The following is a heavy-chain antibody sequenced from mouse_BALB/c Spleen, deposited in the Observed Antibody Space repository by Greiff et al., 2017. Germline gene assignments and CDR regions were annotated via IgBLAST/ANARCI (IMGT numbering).Heavy chain of an antibody. CDR2: IDPFNGGT. V-gene: IGHV1S135*01. Sequence: EVQLQQSGPELMKPGASVKISCKASGYSFTSYYMHWVKQSHGKSLEWIGYIDPFNGGTSYNQKFKGKATLTVDKSSSTAYMHLSSLTSEDSAVYYCARPYGSSFDYWGQGTTLTVSS. J-gene: IGHJ2*01. CDR1: GYSFTSYY. D-gene: IGHD1-1*01. CDR3: ARPYGSSFDY.